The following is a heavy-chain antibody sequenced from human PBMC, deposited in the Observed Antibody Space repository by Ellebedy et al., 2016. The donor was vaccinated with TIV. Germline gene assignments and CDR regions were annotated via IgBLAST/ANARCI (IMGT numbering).Heavy chain of an antibody. Sequence: GESLKISCAASGFTFSSYWMSWVRQAPGKGLEWVANIKQDGSEKYYVDSVKGRFTISRDNSKNTLYLQMNSLRAEDTAVYYCAREGLWGSSRVVGYFDLWGRGTLVTVSS. V-gene: IGHV3-7*01. CDR1: GFTFSSYW. CDR3: AREGLWGSSRVVGYFDL. J-gene: IGHJ2*01. D-gene: IGHD6-13*01. CDR2: IKQDGSEK.